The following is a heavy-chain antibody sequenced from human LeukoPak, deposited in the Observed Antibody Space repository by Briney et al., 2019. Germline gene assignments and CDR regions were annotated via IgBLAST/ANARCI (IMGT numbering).Heavy chain of an antibody. Sequence: SETLSLTCTVSGGSTGSDYWSWIRQPPGKGLEWIAYVYYSGVTSYNPSLKSRVAISIDTSKNQFSLNLSSVTAADTAVYYCARVRPSDSNCFDPWGQGILVTVSS. V-gene: IGHV4-59*08. J-gene: IGHJ5*02. CDR2: VYYSGVT. D-gene: IGHD3-22*01. CDR3: ARVRPSDSNCFDP. CDR1: GGSTGSDY.